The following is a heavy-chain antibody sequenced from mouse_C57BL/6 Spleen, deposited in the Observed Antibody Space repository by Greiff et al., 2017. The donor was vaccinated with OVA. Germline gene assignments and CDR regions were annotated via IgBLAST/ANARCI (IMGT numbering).Heavy chain of an antibody. V-gene: IGHV5-17*01. D-gene: IGHD2-5*01. CDR3: ARHYSNYRWYFDV. CDR2: ISSGSSTI. CDR1: GFTFSDYG. Sequence: EVHLVESGGGLVKPGGSLKLSCAASGFTFSDYGMHWVRQAPEKGLEWVAYISSGSSTIYYADTVKGRFTISRDNAKNTLFLQMTSLRSEDTAMYYCARHYSNYRWYFDVWGTGTTVTVSS. J-gene: IGHJ1*03.